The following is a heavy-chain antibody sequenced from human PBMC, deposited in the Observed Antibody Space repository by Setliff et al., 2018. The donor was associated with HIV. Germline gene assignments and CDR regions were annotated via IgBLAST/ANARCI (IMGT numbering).Heavy chain of an antibody. Sequence: ASVKVSCKASGHTFTNYGINWVRQAPGQGLEWMGWISGYNGQANYAQNFQGRVTMTTDTSTSTAYMELRSLTSNDTAVYYCARTDYGGNSGGNYFDYWGQGSLVTVSS. V-gene: IGHV1-18*01. J-gene: IGHJ4*02. D-gene: IGHD4-17*01. CDR3: ARTDYGGNSGGNYFDY. CDR2: ISGYNGQA. CDR1: GHTFTNYG.